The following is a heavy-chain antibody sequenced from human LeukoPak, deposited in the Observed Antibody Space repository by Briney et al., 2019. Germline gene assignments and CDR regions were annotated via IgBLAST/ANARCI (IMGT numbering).Heavy chain of an antibody. CDR2: INPSGAGT. V-gene: IGHV1-46*01. CDR1: GYTITNNY. CDR3: ATDHSMANTAWWFDP. J-gene: IGHJ5*02. D-gene: IGHD5-24*01. Sequence: ASVKVSCKASGYTITNNYMHWVRQAPGQGLEWMGVINPSGAGTSYAQKFQGRITMSRDTSTSTVYMELSSLRSEDTAFYYCATDHSMANTAWWFDPWGQGTLVTVSS.